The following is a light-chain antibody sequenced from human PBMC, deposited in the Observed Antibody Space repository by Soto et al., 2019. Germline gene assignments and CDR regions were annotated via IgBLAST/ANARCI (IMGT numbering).Light chain of an antibody. CDR3: QQRSSWLPLT. J-gene: IGKJ4*01. V-gene: IGKV3-11*01. CDR1: QSVGSY. Sequence: EIVLTQSPATLSLSPGERATLSCRASQSVGSYLGWYQQKPGQAPRLLIYDAFNRATGIPARFSGSGSGTDFTLTISSLEPEEFAVYYWQQRSSWLPLTFGGGTKVEIK. CDR2: DAF.